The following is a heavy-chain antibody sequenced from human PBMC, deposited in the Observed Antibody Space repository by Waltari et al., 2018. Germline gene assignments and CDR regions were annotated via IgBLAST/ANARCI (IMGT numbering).Heavy chain of an antibody. CDR1: GGSISSSSYY. J-gene: IGHJ4*02. D-gene: IGHD1-26*01. V-gene: IGHV4-39*01. CDR3: ASPLVGAFDY. Sequence: QLQLQESGPGLVKPSETLSLTCTVSGGSISSSSYYWGWIRQPPGKGLEWIGSIYYSGSTYYDPSLNSRVTISVDTSKNPFSLKLSSVTAADTAVYYCASPLVGAFDYWGQGTLVTVSS. CDR2: IYYSGST.